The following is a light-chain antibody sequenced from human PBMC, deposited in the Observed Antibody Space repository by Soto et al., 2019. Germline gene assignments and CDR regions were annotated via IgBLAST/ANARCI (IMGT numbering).Light chain of an antibody. CDR2: AAS. V-gene: IGKV1-9*01. Sequence: IQLTQSPSSLSASVGDRVTITCRASQGISSYLGWYQQKPLKAPKLLIYAASTLQSGVSSRFSGNGSGTDFTLTISNLQPEDFATYYCQQFNTYPLTFGGGTKVEIK. CDR3: QQFNTYPLT. J-gene: IGKJ4*02. CDR1: QGISSY.